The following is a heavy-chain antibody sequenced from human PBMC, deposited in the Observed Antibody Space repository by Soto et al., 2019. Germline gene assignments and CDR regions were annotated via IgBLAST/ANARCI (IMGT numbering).Heavy chain of an antibody. CDR1: GFTFSNAW. CDR2: IKSKTDGGTT. CDR3: TTDGSPIHHIRYYGMDV. D-gene: IGHD2-15*01. Sequence: EVQLVESGGGLVKPGGSLRLSCAASGFTFSNAWMNWVRQAPGKGLEWVGRIKSKTDGGTTDYAEPVKGRFTISRDDSKNKLYLQMNSLQIEDTAVYYCTTDGSPIHHIRYYGMDVWGQGTTVTVSS. V-gene: IGHV3-15*07. J-gene: IGHJ6*02.